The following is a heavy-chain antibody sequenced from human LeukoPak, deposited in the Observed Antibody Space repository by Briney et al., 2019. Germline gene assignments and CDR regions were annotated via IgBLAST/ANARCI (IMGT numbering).Heavy chain of an antibody. D-gene: IGHD2-2*01. CDR3: ARAVGIDY. CDR1: GGSISSGSHY. J-gene: IGHJ4*02. V-gene: IGHV4-61*02. CDR2: IHTSGST. Sequence: PSETLSLTCTVSGGSISSGSHYWSWIRQPAGKGLEWIGRIHTSGSTNYNPSLKSRVTISVDTSKNQFSLKLSSVTAADTAVYYCARAVGIDYWGQGTLVTVSS.